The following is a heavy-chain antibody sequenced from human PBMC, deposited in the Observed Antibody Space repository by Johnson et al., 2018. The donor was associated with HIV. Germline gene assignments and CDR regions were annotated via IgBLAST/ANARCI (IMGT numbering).Heavy chain of an antibody. D-gene: IGHD1-26*01. CDR2: IWYAGSNR. J-gene: IGHJ3*02. CDR3: AKDFWPVGARGAFDI. CDR1: GFTFSSYG. Sequence: VHPGRSLRLSCAASGFTFSSYGMHWVRQAPGKGLEWVAVIWYAGSNRYYADSVKGRFTISRDNSKNTLYLQMNSLRAEDTAVYYCAKDFWPVGARGAFDIWSQGTMVTVSS. V-gene: IGHV3-33*06.